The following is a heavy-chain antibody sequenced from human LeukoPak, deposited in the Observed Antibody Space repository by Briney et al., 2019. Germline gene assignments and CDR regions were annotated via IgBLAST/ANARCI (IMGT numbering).Heavy chain of an antibody. CDR2: IKSEIDGGTR. J-gene: IGHJ3*02. V-gene: IGHV3-15*05. CDR3: STGGDVMIAGTRAFDI. Sequence: PGGSLRLSCAGSGFTFRSTWMNWVRQAPGKGLEWVGRIKSEIDGGTRDYVAPVKGRFTVSRDDSKSTLYLQMNSLKTEDTAVYYCSTGGDVMIAGTRAFDIWGQGTMITVSS. D-gene: IGHD6-13*01. CDR1: GFTFRSTW.